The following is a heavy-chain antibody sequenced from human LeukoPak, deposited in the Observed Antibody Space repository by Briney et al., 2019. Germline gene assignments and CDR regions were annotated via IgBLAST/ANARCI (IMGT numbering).Heavy chain of an antibody. Sequence: GGSLRLSRAGSGFTFSTYGMSWVRQAPNKGLEWLSTISGSGDSTYYADSVKGRFTISRDNSKNTLFLQMNSLRAEDTAIYYCAKWQYYVSGDDYWGQGILVTVSS. CDR3: AKWQYYVSGDDY. CDR2: ISGSGDST. D-gene: IGHD3-10*01. J-gene: IGHJ4*02. CDR1: GFTFSTYG. V-gene: IGHV3-23*01.